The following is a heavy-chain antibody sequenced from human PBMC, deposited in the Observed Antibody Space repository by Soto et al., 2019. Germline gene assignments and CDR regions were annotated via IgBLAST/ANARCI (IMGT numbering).Heavy chain of an antibody. CDR1: GFTFSSYA. J-gene: IGHJ4*02. CDR3: ARDSPPYGGNSEDY. Sequence: QVQLVESGGGVVQPGRSLRLSCAASGFTFSSYAMHWVRQAPGKGLEWVAVISYDGSNKYYADSVKGRFTISRDNSKNTLYLQMNSLRAEDTAVYYCARDSPPYGGNSEDYWGQGTLVTVSS. V-gene: IGHV3-30-3*01. CDR2: ISYDGSNK. D-gene: IGHD4-17*01.